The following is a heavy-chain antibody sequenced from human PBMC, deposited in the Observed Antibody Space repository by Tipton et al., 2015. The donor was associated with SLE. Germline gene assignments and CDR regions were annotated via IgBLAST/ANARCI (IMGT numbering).Heavy chain of an antibody. J-gene: IGHJ6*02. D-gene: IGHD2-15*01. Sequence: SLRLSCAASGFTFSIYAMHWVRQAPGKGLEWVALISYDGSNKYYADSVKGRFTISRDNSKNTLYLQMNSLRAEDTAVYYCSASLLPLYGMDVWGQGTTVTVSS. CDR3: SASLLPLYGMDV. V-gene: IGHV3-30*04. CDR1: GFTFSIYA. CDR2: ISYDGSNK.